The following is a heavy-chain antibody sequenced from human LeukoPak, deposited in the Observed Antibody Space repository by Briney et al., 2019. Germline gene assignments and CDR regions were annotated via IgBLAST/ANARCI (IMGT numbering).Heavy chain of an antibody. CDR3: AREPKGDYAGFMFFDP. CDR2: ISWNSGSI. Sequence: PGGSLRLSCAASGFTFDDYAMHWVRQAPGKGLEWVSGISWNSGSIGYADSVKGRFTISRDNAKNSLYLQMNSLRAEDTAVYYCAREPKGDYAGFMFFDPWGQGTLVTVSS. D-gene: IGHD4-23*01. J-gene: IGHJ5*02. V-gene: IGHV3-9*01. CDR1: GFTFDDYA.